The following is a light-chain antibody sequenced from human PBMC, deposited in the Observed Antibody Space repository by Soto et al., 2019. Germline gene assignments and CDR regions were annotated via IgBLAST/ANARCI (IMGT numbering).Light chain of an antibody. J-gene: IGKJ1*01. CDR3: QQYNNWPTWS. Sequence: EIVMTQSPATLSVSPGERATLSCRASQSVGRNVAWYQQKPGQAPRLLIHGASTRATGIPARVSGSGSGTEFTLTISSLQSEDFAVYYCQQYNNWPTWSFGQGTKVGV. CDR2: GAS. V-gene: IGKV3-15*01. CDR1: QSVGRN.